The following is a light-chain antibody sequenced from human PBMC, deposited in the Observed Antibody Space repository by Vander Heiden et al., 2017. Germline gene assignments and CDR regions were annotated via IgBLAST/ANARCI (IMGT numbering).Light chain of an antibody. V-gene: IGKV4-1*01. CDR3: HQSYSPPKT. CDR1: QSILSSVNNKNY. CDR2: WAS. Sequence: DIVITQSPDSLAVSLGERATIHRKSSQSILSSVNNKNYLASYRQKPGQPPKLLIYWASTRESGVPDRFTGSGSGTAFTPTVTSLQAMDVAVSYCHQSYSPPKTFGQGTKVEIK. J-gene: IGKJ1*01.